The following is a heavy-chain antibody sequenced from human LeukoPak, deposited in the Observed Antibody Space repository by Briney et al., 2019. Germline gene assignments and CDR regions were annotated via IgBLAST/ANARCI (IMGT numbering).Heavy chain of an antibody. CDR2: IYTSGST. D-gene: IGHD6-13*01. V-gene: IGHV4-61*02. Sequence: PSQTLSLTCTVSGGSISSGGYYWSWIRQPAGKGLEWIGRIYTSGSTNYNPPLKSRVTMSVDTSKNQFSLKLSSVTAADTAVYYCARDRTSSWDDAFDIWGQGTMVTVSS. J-gene: IGHJ3*02. CDR3: ARDRTSSWDDAFDI. CDR1: GGSISSGGYY.